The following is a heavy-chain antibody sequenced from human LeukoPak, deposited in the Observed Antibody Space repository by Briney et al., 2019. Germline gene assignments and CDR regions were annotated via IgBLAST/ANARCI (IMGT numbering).Heavy chain of an antibody. D-gene: IGHD3-16*02. Sequence: ASVKVSCKASGYTFTSYGISWVRQAPGQGLEWMGWISAYNGNTNYAQKLQGRVTMTTDTSTSTAYMELRSLRSDDTAVYYCARDNRYYDYVWGSYLYFDCWGQGTLVTVSS. CDR3: ARDNRYYDYVWGSYLYFDC. J-gene: IGHJ4*02. CDR2: ISAYNGNT. CDR1: GYTFTSYG. V-gene: IGHV1-18*01.